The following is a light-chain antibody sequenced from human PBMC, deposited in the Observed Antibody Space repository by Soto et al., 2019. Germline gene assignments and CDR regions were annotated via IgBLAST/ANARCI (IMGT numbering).Light chain of an antibody. CDR2: DAS. Sequence: DIQITQSPSTLSASVGDRVIITTRASQSSSSWLAWYQQKPGKAPKLLIYDASSLESGVPSRFSGRGSGTEFTLTISSLQPDDFATYYCQQYNSYWTFGQGTKVDIK. CDR1: QSSSSW. CDR3: QQYNSYWT. V-gene: IGKV1-5*01. J-gene: IGKJ1*01.